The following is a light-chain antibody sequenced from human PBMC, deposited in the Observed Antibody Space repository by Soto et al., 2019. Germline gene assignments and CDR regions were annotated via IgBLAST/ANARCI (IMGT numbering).Light chain of an antibody. J-gene: IGKJ1*01. CDR2: RAS. CDR3: QQYSIWRT. V-gene: IGKV3-15*01. Sequence: IVMTQSPATLSVSPGERATLSCRAGQTSYSNVAWYQQRPGQAPRLLIYRASTRATGVPARFSGSGSGTEFTLTISGLQSEDFAVYYCQQYSIWRTFGQGTKVDNK. CDR1: QTSYSN.